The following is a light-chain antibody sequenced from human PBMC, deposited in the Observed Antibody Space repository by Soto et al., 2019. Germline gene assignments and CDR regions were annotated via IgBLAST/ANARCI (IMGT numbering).Light chain of an antibody. V-gene: IGKV1-39*01. Sequence: DIQLTQSPSFLSASVRYRVTITCRASQAISTYLAWYQKKPGKAPKLLIYDASTLQTGVPSRFSGSGSGTDFTLSIRSLQPEDSATYYCQQSYSTPWTFGQGTKVDI. J-gene: IGKJ1*01. CDR1: QAISTY. CDR3: QQSYSTPWT. CDR2: DAS.